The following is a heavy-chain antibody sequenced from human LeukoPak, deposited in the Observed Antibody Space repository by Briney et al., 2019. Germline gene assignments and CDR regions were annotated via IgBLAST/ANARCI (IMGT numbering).Heavy chain of an antibody. CDR1: GGSISSGSYY. CDR3: ARDGGIAAAVPFDY. V-gene: IGHV4-61*02. D-gene: IGHD6-13*01. J-gene: IGHJ4*02. CDR2: IYTSGST. Sequence: SQTLSLTCTVSGGSISSGSYYWSWIRQPAGEGLEWIGRIYTSGSTNYNPSLKSRVTISVDTSKNQFSLKLSSVTAADTAVYYCARDGGIAAAVPFDYWGQGTLVTVSS.